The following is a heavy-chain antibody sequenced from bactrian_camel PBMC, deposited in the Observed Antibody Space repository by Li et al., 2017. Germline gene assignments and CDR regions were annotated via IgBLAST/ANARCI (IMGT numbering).Heavy chain of an antibody. CDR1: GFPISPYC. V-gene: IGHV3S26*01. J-gene: IGHJ4*01. CDR2: SIAMDGST. Sequence: VQLVESGGGSVQAGGSLRLACAAPGFPISPYCMAWFRQVPGREREAVASIAMDGSTSYIDSVKGRFTISRDNAKNALYLQMNALKPEDSAMYLCAAGRGRNLEGRGRCTLGFEWWGQGTQVTVS. D-gene: IGHD1*01. CDR3: AAGRGRNLEGRGRCTLGFEW.